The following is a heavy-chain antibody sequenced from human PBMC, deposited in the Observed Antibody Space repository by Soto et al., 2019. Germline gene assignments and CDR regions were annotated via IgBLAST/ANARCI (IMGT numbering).Heavy chain of an antibody. CDR2: IYHSGST. J-gene: IGHJ4*02. V-gene: IGHV4-4*02. CDR1: GGSISSSNW. D-gene: IGHD3-16*01. CDR3: ARSTFGSGTDLDY. Sequence: SETLSLTCAVSGGSISSSNWWSWVRQPPGKGLEWIGEIYHSGSTNYNPSLKSRVTISVDKSKNQFSLKLSSVTAADTAVYYCARSTFGSGTDLDYWGQGTLVTVSS.